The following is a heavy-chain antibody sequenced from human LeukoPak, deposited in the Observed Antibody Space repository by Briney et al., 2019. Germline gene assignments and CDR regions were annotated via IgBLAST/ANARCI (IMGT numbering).Heavy chain of an antibody. CDR1: GFTVSSNY. J-gene: IGHJ4*02. D-gene: IGHD3-22*01. CDR2: IYSGGST. Sequence: GGSLRLSSAASGFTVSSNYMSWVRQAPGKGLEWVSVIYSGGSTYYADSVKGRFTISRDNSKNTLYLQMNSLRAEDTAVYYCARDSSGYYSDYWGQGTLVTVSS. CDR3: ARDSSGYYSDY. V-gene: IGHV3-66*01.